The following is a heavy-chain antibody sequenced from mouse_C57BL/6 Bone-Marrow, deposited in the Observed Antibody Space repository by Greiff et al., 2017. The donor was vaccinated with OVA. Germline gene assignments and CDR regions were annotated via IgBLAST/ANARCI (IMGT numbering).Heavy chain of an antibody. Sequence: EVKLMESEGGLVQPGSSMKLSCTASGFTFSDYYMAWVRQVPEKGLEWVANINYDGSSTYYLDSLKSRFIISRDNAKYILYLQMSSLKSEDTATYYCARAPNWALDYWGQGTTLTVSS. CDR1: GFTFSDYY. V-gene: IGHV5-16*01. D-gene: IGHD4-1*01. CDR2: INYDGSST. CDR3: ARAPNWALDY. J-gene: IGHJ2*01.